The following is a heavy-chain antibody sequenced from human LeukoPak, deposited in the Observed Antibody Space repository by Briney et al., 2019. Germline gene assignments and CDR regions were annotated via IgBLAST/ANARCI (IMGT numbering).Heavy chain of an antibody. CDR2: IKSKTDGGTT. D-gene: IGHD5-12*01. J-gene: IGHJ4*02. Sequence: PGGSLRLSYAASGFAFSNAWMSWVRQAPGKGLEWVGRIKSKTDGGTTDYAAPVKGRFTISRDDSKNTLYLQMNSLKTEDTAVCYCTTGGYGGQFDYWGQGTLVTVSS. V-gene: IGHV3-15*01. CDR3: TTGGYGGQFDY. CDR1: GFAFSNAW.